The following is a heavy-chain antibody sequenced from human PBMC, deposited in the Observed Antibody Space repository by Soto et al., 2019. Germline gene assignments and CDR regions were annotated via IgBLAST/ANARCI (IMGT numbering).Heavy chain of an antibody. J-gene: IGHJ6*02. CDR3: ARDNGSGESDC. V-gene: IGHV1-18*01. CDR2: ISAYNGNT. CDR1: GYSFTSHG. D-gene: IGHD3-10*01. Sequence: QVQLVQSGAEVKKPGASVKVSCKASGYSFTSHGISWVRQAPGQGLEWMGWISAYNGNTNYAQKLQGRVTMTTDTSTSAANMELRSLRSDDRAVYYCARDNGSGESDCRGQGTTVTVS.